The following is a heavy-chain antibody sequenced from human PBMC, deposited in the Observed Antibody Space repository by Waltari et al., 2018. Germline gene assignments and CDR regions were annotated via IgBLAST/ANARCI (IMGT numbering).Heavy chain of an antibody. J-gene: IGHJ4*02. CDR1: GFTFSSFA. V-gene: IGHV3-30*01. CDR3: ARDLFVGDPPASD. Sequence: QVQLVESGGGVVQPGRSLRLSCAASGFTFSSFAMHCVRQAPGEGLEWVAVISYDGSNKYYADSVKGRFTISRDNSKNTLYLQMNSLRAEDTAVYYCARDLFVGDPPASDWGQGTLVTVSS. CDR2: ISYDGSNK. D-gene: IGHD3-10*02.